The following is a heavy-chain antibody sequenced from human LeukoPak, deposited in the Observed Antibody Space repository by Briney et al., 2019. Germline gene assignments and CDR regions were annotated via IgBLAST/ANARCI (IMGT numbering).Heavy chain of an antibody. Sequence: SETLSLICSVSGASIRTDYWNWIRQPAGKGLEWIGRIYSSGSTNYNPSLKSRVTMSVDTSKNQFSLQLNSVTAADTAVYYCARGGRGSGDYYYYYGMDVWGQGTTVTVS. D-gene: IGHD2-15*01. V-gene: IGHV4-4*07. CDR2: IYSSGST. CDR3: ARGGRGSGDYYYYYGMDV. J-gene: IGHJ6*02. CDR1: GASIRTDY.